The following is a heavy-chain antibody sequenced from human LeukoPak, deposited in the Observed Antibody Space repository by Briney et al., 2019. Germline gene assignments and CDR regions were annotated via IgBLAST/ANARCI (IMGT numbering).Heavy chain of an antibody. V-gene: IGHV4-34*01. CDR1: GGSFSGYY. Sequence: SETLCLTCAVYGGSFSGYYWSWIRQPPGKGLEWIGEINHSGSTNYKPSLKSRVTISVDTSKNQFSLKLSSVTAADTAVYYCARASNFPGRQLAPGDAFDIWGQGTMVTVSS. CDR3: ARASNFPGRQLAPGDAFDI. CDR2: INHSGST. J-gene: IGHJ3*02. D-gene: IGHD6-13*01.